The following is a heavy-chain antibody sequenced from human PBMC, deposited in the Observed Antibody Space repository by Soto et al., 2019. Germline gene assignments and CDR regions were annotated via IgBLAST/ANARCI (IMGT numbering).Heavy chain of an antibody. CDR2: INAGNGNT. D-gene: IGHD6-13*01. CDR1: GYTFTSYA. V-gene: IGHV1-3*01. CDR3: AREGSRKGYYYYGMDV. Sequence: ASVKVSCKASGYTFTSYAMHWVRQAPGQRLEWMGWINAGNGNTKYSQKFQGRVTITRDTSASTAYMELSSLRSEDTAVYYCAREGSRKGYYYYGMDVWGQGTTVTVSS. J-gene: IGHJ6*02.